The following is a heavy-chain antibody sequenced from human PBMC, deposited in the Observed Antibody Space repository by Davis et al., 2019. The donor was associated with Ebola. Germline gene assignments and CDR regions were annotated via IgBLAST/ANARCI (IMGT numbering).Heavy chain of an antibody. CDR3: ARESHYDFWSGYSIGEGWFDP. J-gene: IGHJ5*02. D-gene: IGHD3-3*01. Sequence: ASVKVSCKASGYTFTSYAMHWVRQAPGQRLEWMGWINAGNGNTKYSQKFQGRVTITADESTSTAYMELSSLRSEDTAVYYCARESHYDFWSGYSIGEGWFDPWGQGTLVTVSS. CDR2: INAGNGNT. CDR1: GYTFTSYA. V-gene: IGHV1-3*01.